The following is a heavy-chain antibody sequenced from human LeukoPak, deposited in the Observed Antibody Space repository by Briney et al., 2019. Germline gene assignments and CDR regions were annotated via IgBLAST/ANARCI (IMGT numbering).Heavy chain of an antibody. CDR3: ARCNGYNGYYFDY. CDR2: IYSGGST. Sequence: PGGSLRLSCAVSGFTFSSYSMSWVRQAPGKGLEWVSVIYSGGSTYYADSVKGRFTISRDNSKNTLYLQMNSLRAEDTAVYYCARCNGYNGYYFDYWGQGTLVTVSS. J-gene: IGHJ4*02. CDR1: GFTFSSYS. V-gene: IGHV3-53*01. D-gene: IGHD5-24*01.